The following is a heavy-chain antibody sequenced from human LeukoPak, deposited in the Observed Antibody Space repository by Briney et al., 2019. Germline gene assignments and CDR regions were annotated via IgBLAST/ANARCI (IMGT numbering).Heavy chain of an antibody. CDR1: GFTFSDYY. V-gene: IGHV3-11*01. D-gene: IGHD3-10*01. CDR2: ISSSGSTI. CDR3: AGYGSGSYYYYYYGMDV. J-gene: IGHJ6*02. Sequence: GGSLRLSCAASGFTFSDYYMSWIRQAPGKGLEWVSYISSSGSTIYYADSVKGRFTISRDNAKNSLYLQMNSLRAEDTAVYYCAGYGSGSYYYYYYGMDVWGQGTTVTVSS.